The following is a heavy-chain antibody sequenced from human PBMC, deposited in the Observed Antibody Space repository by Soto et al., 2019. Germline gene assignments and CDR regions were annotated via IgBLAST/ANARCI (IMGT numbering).Heavy chain of an antibody. CDR3: GRGLKLSGVVLGFDY. CDR1: GGSISSGDY. J-gene: IGHJ4*02. CDR2: ISYTGAT. Sequence: TPSLTCSVSGGSISSGDYWCCFRQHPGKGLEWIGYISYTGATYYNPPLKSRVTMSVDTSKNQLSLKLSSVTAADTAVYYCGRGLKLSGVVLGFDYWGQG. V-gene: IGHV4-31*03. D-gene: IGHD3-3*01.